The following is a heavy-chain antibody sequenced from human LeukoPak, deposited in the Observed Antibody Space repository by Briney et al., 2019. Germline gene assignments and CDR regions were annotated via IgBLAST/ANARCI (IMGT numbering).Heavy chain of an antibody. Sequence: ASVKVSCKASGYTFTSYDINWVRQATGQGLEWMGWMNPNSGNTGYAQKFQGRVTITRNTSISTAYMELSSLRSEDTAVYYCAGAEDYGPWYYFDYWGQGTLVTVSS. CDR3: AGAEDYGPWYYFDY. D-gene: IGHD4-17*01. CDR2: MNPNSGNT. V-gene: IGHV1-8*03. J-gene: IGHJ4*02. CDR1: GYTFTSYD.